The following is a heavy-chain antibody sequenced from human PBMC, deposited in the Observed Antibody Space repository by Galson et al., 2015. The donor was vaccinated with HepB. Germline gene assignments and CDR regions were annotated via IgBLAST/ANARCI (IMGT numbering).Heavy chain of an antibody. CDR3: ARERVDYEGYFDY. CDR1: GFSFSSYS. V-gene: IGHV3-21*01. Sequence: SLRLSCAASGFSFSSYSMNWVRQAPGKGLEWVSSISNSSSYIYYADSVKGRFTISRDNAKNSLYLQMNSLRAEDTAVYYCARERVDYEGYFDYWGQGTLVTVSS. D-gene: IGHD4-17*01. CDR2: ISNSSSYI. J-gene: IGHJ4*02.